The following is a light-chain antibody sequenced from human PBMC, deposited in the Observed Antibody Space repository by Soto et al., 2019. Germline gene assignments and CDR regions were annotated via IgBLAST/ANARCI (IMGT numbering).Light chain of an antibody. CDR2: EVS. CDR1: SSDFGGYNY. Sequence: QSVLTQPASVSGSPGQTITISCTGTSSDFGGYNYVSWYQHNPGKAPKLLTYEVSNRPSGVSDRFSGSKSDNMASLTISGLQAEDEADYYCSSYTSTNTHVVFGGGTQLPS. V-gene: IGLV2-14*01. CDR3: SSYTSTNTHVV. J-gene: IGLJ2*01.